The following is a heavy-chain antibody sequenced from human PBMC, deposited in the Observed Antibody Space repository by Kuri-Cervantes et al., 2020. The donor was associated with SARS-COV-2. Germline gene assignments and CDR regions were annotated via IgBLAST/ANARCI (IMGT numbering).Heavy chain of an antibody. CDR3: ARSQVVRHLDWSSELSYRYYMDV. J-gene: IGHJ6*04. CDR1: GGSISSSSYY. Sequence: GSLRLSCTVSGGSISSSSYYWGWIRQPPGKGLEWIGSSYYSGSTYYNPSLKSRVTISLDTSKNQFSLRLNSVTAADTAVYFCARSQVVRHLDWSSELSYRYYMDVWGKGTTVTVSS. D-gene: IGHD3-9*01. CDR2: SYYSGST. V-gene: IGHV4-39*07.